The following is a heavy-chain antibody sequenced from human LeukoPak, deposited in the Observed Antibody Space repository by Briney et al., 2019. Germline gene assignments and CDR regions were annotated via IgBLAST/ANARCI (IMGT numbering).Heavy chain of an antibody. J-gene: IGHJ5*02. V-gene: IGHV3-21*01. CDR1: GFTFSSYS. CDR2: ISSSSSYI. CDR3: ARDLSPHYDFSANWFDP. Sequence: GGSLRLSCAASGFTFSSYSMNWVRQAPGKGLEWVSSISSSSSYIYYADSVKGRFTISRDNAKNSLYLQINSLRAEDTAVYYCARDLSPHYDFSANWFDPWGQGTLVTVSS. D-gene: IGHD3-3*01.